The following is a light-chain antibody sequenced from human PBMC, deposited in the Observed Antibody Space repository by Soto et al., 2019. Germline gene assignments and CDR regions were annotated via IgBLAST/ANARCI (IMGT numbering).Light chain of an antibody. CDR2: DVS. J-gene: IGLJ1*01. CDR1: SSDVGGYNY. Sequence: QSVLTQPASVSGSPGQPITISCTGTSSDVGGYNYVSWYQQHPGKAPKLMVYDVSIRPSGVSNRFSGSKSGNTASLTISGLQAEDEADYYCSSYTTTTPLVFGTGTKVTVL. V-gene: IGLV2-14*01. CDR3: SSYTTTTPLV.